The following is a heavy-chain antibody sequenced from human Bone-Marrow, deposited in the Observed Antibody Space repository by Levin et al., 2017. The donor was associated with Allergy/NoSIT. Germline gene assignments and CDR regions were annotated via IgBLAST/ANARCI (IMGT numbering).Heavy chain of an antibody. CDR3: AREKVGAEIRDFDY. V-gene: IGHV1-18*01. CDR2: ISADDGST. Sequence: GESLKISCKASGYDFTSFGISWVRQAPGQGLEWMGWISADDGSTDYAQNFQGRVTMTSDTSTRTAYMDLRSLRPDDTAIYFCAREKVGAEIRDFDYWGQGTLVTVSS. CDR1: GYDFTSFG. D-gene: IGHD1-26*01. J-gene: IGHJ4*02.